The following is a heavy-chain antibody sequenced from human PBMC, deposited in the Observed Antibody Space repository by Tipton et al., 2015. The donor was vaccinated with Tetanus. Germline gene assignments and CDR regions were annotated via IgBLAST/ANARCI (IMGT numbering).Heavy chain of an antibody. Sequence: TLSLTCAVYGISIGSANYYWSWIRHHPRNGLAWIGYIYSRGSIHYNPSLQSRVFISLDTSANQFSLKLNSVTAADTAVYYCARGGNEFGDPPHDWGRGTLCTVSS. CDR3: ARGGNEFGDPPHD. V-gene: IGHV4-31*11. D-gene: IGHD2-8*01. CDR1: GISIGSANYY. CDR2: IYSRGSI. J-gene: IGHJ4*02.